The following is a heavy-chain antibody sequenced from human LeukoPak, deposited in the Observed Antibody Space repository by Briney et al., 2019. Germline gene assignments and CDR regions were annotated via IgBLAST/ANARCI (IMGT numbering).Heavy chain of an antibody. J-gene: IGHJ4*02. CDR3: AKGEENGYNPLGVY. D-gene: IGHD5-24*01. CDR2: ISSSGSTI. V-gene: IGHV3-48*04. Sequence: PGGSLRLSCAASGFTFSSYSMNWVRQAPGKGLEWVSYISSSGSTIYYADSVKGRFTISRDNAKNSLYLQMNSLRAEDTAVYYCAKGEENGYNPLGVYWGQGTLVTVSS. CDR1: GFTFSSYS.